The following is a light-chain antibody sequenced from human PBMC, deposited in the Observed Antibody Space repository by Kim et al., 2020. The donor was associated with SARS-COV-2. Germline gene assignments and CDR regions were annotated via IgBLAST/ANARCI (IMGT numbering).Light chain of an antibody. CDR2: QDS. Sequence: SVAPGQTASNTCSGDKLGEKYACWYQQKPGQSPVLVIYQDSKRPSGIPERFSGSNSGNTATLTIGGTQAMDEADYYCQAWDSSTVVFGGGTQLTVL. CDR3: QAWDSSTVV. CDR1: KLGEKY. V-gene: IGLV3-1*01. J-gene: IGLJ2*01.